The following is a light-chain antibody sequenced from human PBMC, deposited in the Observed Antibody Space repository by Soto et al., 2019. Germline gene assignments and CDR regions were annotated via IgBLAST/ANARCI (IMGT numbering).Light chain of an antibody. CDR1: QSINSN. CDR3: QQYTDWPIT. Sequence: EIVMTQSPSTLSVSPGDRATLSCRASQSINSNLAWYQQQPGKAPRLLIYAASTRATAVPDRFSGSGSGTDFTLTITSLQSDDFELYFCQQYTDWPITFGQGTRLEIK. J-gene: IGKJ5*01. V-gene: IGKV3-15*01. CDR2: AAS.